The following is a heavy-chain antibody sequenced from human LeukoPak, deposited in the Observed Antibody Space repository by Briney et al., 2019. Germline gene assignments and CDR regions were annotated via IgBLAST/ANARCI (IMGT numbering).Heavy chain of an antibody. CDR3: AKDTDYDILTGYYGPNYFDY. Sequence: GGSLRLSCAASAFTFSSYGMSWVRQAPGKGLEWVSAISGSGGSTYYADSVKGRFTISRDNSKNTLYLQMNSLRAEDTAVYYCAKDTDYDILTGYYGPNYFDYWGQGTLVTVSS. V-gene: IGHV3-23*01. CDR2: ISGSGGST. J-gene: IGHJ4*02. CDR1: AFTFSSYG. D-gene: IGHD3-9*01.